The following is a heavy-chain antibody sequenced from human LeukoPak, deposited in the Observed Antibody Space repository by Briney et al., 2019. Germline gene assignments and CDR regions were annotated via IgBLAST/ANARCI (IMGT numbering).Heavy chain of an antibody. D-gene: IGHD2-15*01. CDR3: VRERNHLCSGHHSIFDS. CDR2: INNDGSST. J-gene: IGHJ4*02. CDR1: GFIFSDHW. V-gene: IGHV3-74*01. Sequence: GGSLRLSCAASGFIFSDHWMHWVRQAPGKGLVWLSRINNDGSSTIYADSVKGRFTFSRDNAENTLFLEMSSLRVEDTAVYYCVRERNHLCSGHHSIFDSWGQVTLVTVAS.